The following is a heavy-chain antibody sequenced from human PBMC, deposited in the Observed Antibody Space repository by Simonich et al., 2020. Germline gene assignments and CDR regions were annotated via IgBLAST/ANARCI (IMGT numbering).Heavy chain of an antibody. V-gene: IGHV4-39*01. CDR3: ARHAGFAFDI. Sequence: QLQLQESGPGLVKPSETLSLTCTVSGGSISSSSYYGGWIRQPPGKGLEWIGSIYYSGRTYYNPSLKSRVTISVDTSKNQFSLKLSSVTAADTAVYYCARHAGFAFDIWGQVTMVTVSS. CDR1: GGSISSSSYY. J-gene: IGHJ3*02. D-gene: IGHD6-13*01. CDR2: IYYSGRT.